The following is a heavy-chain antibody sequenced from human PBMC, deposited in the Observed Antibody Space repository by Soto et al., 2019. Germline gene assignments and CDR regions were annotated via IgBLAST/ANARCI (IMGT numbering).Heavy chain of an antibody. V-gene: IGHV6-1*01. CDR1: GDSVSSNSAA. CDR3: ARENSSGFFGSAFDI. CDR2: TYYRSKWYN. Sequence: SQTLSLTCDISGDSVSSNSAAWNWIRQSPSRGLEWLGRTYYRSKWYNDYAVSVKGRITINPDTSKNQFSLKLSSVTAEDTAVYYCARENSSGFFGSAFDIWGQGTMVTVSS. D-gene: IGHD6-19*01. J-gene: IGHJ3*02.